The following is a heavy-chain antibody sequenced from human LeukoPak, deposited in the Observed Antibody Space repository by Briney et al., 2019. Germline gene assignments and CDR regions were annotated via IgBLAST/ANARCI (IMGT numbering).Heavy chain of an antibody. V-gene: IGHV3-11*01. CDR3: ARRRDFIDY. CDR1: GFTLSDYY. J-gene: IGHJ4*02. Sequence: GGSLRLSCAASGFTLSDYYMSWIRQAPGKGLEWVSYSSSSGSTIYYADSVKGRFAISRGNAKNSLYLQMNSLRAEDTAVYYCARRRDFIDYWGQGTLVTVSS. CDR2: SSSSGSTI. D-gene: IGHD3/OR15-3a*01.